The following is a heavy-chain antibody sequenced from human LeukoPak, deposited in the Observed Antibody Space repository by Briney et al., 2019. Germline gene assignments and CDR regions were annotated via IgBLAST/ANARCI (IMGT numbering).Heavy chain of an antibody. J-gene: IGHJ5*02. D-gene: IGHD2-15*01. V-gene: IGHV1-69*05. CDR2: IIPIFGTA. CDR1: GGTFSSYA. CDR3: ASHRRVAGSGWFDP. Sequence: SVKVSCKASGGTFSSYAISWVRQAPGQGLEWMGGIIPIFGTANYAQKFQGRVTITTDESTSTAYMELSSLRPEDTAVYYCASHRRVAGSGWFDPWGQGTLVTVSS.